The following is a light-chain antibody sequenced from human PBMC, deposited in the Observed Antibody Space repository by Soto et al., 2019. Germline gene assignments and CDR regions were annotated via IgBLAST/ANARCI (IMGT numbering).Light chain of an antibody. Sequence: EVGMTQSPATLSVSPGERVTFSCRASQSVTSNLAWYQHKPGQAPRLLISGASTGATGIPARFRGSGSGTEFTLTINSLQSEDFAIYYCQQYNSWPVTFGGGTKVDIK. J-gene: IGKJ4*01. CDR3: QQYNSWPVT. V-gene: IGKV3-15*01. CDR2: GAS. CDR1: QSVTSN.